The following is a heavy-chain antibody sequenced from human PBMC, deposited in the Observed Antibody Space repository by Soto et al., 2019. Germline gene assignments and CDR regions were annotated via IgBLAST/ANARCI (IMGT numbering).Heavy chain of an antibody. CDR2: INHSGST. J-gene: IGHJ4*02. CDR1: GGSFSGYY. V-gene: IGHV4-34*01. Sequence: SETLSLTCAVYGGSFSGYYWTWISQPPGKGLEWIGEINHSGSTNYKPSLRSRVTISVDTSKNQLSLKVNSVTAADTAVYYCARGRTLITGTSLDYWGQGTLVTVSS. CDR3: ARGRTLITGTSLDY. D-gene: IGHD1-20*01.